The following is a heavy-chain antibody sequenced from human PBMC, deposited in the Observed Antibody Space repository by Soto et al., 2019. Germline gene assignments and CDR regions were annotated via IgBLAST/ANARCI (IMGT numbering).Heavy chain of an antibody. D-gene: IGHD6-13*01. Sequence: PGGSLRLSCAASQFSFSSYWMHWVRQVPGKGPAWVSRINHDGSKTEYADSVKGRFTISRDNTNNTLYLQMKSLRVEDTAMYYCVREPWGFSGTWYDYWGQGTLVTVSS. CDR1: QFSFSSYW. CDR3: VREPWGFSGTWYDY. CDR2: INHDGSKT. J-gene: IGHJ4*02. V-gene: IGHV3-74*01.